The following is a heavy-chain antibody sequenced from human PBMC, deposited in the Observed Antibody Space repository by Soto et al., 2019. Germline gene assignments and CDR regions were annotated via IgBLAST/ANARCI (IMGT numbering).Heavy chain of an antibody. V-gene: IGHV3-7*01. CDR3: ARPARECSSPGCAN. CDR1: GLTFSNYW. Sequence: EVQLVESGGGLVQPGGSLRLSCVVSGLTFSNYWMSWVRQAPGKGLEWVANINQDGSESYYVDSVKGRFTISRDNAKNSVYLQMTSLRAEDTAVYYCARPARECSSPGCANWGQGNLVTVSS. J-gene: IGHJ4*02. D-gene: IGHD2-2*01. CDR2: INQDGSES.